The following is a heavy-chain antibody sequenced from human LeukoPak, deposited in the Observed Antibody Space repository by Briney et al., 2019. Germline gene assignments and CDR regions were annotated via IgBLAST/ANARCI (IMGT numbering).Heavy chain of an antibody. Sequence: GGSLRLSCEASGFTVNTKYMSWVRQAPGKGLEWVSLIYSSGDTHYRDSVEGRFTISRDNFKNTLYLQMNSLRVEDTAVYYCARLQAYDLEFWGLGTLVTVSS. V-gene: IGHV3-53*01. CDR2: IYSSGDT. J-gene: IGHJ4*02. D-gene: IGHD3-3*01. CDR3: ARLQAYDLEF. CDR1: GFTVNTKY.